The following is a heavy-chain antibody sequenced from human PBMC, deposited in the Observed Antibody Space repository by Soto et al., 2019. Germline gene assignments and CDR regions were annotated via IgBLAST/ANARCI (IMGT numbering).Heavy chain of an antibody. Sequence: PSATLSLTCTFAGFFIVSGIYYWVLIRQPPGPGLEYIASMYYSGITYYNPSLKSRATISVDTSKNQISLKLRSVTAADTAVYYCARQEGQTRVATVRVWLDRWGRGDLVT. CDR2: MYYSGIT. CDR1: GFFIVSGIYY. D-gene: IGHD5-12*01. J-gene: IGHJ5*02. CDR3: ARQEGQTRVATVRVWLDR. V-gene: IGHV4-39*01.